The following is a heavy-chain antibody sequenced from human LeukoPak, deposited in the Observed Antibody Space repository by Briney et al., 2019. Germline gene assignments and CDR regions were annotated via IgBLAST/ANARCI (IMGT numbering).Heavy chain of an antibody. CDR3: AREATYNYAYALDY. CDR1: GFTFSSYY. Sequence: GGSLRLSCAGSGFTFSSYYMSWVRQAPGKGLEWVANIKGDGSEIYYVDSVKGRFTISRDNADNSLYLQMNSLRTQDSAVYYCAREATYNYAYALDYWGQGTLVTVSS. J-gene: IGHJ4*02. D-gene: IGHD5-18*01. V-gene: IGHV3-7*01. CDR2: IKGDGSEI.